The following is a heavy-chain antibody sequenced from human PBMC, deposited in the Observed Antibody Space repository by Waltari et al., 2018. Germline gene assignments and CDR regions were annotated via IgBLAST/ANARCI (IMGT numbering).Heavy chain of an antibody. CDR1: GGTLSSYA. J-gene: IGHJ6*02. CDR2: IIPIFGTA. Sequence: QVQLVQSGAEVKKPGSSVKVSCKASGGTLSSYAISWVRQAPGQGLEWMGGIIPIFGTANYAQKFQGRVTITADESTSTAYMELSSLRSEDTATYYCARIRGGYSYGYDGMDVWGQGTTVTVSS. V-gene: IGHV1-69*01. D-gene: IGHD5-18*01. CDR3: ARIRGGYSYGYDGMDV.